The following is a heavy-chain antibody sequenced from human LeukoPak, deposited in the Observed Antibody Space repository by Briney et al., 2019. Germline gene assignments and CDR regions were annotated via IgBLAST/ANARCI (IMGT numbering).Heavy chain of an antibody. Sequence: GGSLRLSCAASGFTFSSYAMHWVRQDPGKGLEWVAVISYDGSNKYYADSVKGRFTISRDNSKNTLYLQMNSLRAEDTAVYYCASLELLGYWGQGTLVTVSS. D-gene: IGHD1-7*01. CDR1: GFTFSSYA. CDR3: ASLELLGY. V-gene: IGHV3-30-3*01. J-gene: IGHJ4*02. CDR2: ISYDGSNK.